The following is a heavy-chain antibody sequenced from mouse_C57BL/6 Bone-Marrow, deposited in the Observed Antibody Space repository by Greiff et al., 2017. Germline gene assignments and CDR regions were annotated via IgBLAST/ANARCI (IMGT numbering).Heavy chain of an antibody. J-gene: IGHJ3*01. V-gene: IGHV14-4*01. CDR1: GFNIKDDY. CDR2: IDPENGDT. Sequence: VQLKESGAELVRPGASVKLSCTASGFNIKDDYMHWVKQRPEQGLEWIGWIDPENGDTESASKFQGKATITADTSSNTAYLQLSSLTSEDTAVYYCTTVSYWGQGTLVTVSA. CDR3: TTVSY.